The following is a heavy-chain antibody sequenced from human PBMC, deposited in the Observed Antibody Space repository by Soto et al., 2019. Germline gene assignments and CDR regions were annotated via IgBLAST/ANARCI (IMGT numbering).Heavy chain of an antibody. CDR3: AREPPITIFGVAHMDV. D-gene: IGHD3-3*01. Sequence: GASVKVSWKASGYTFTTYYMHWVRQAPGQGLEWMGIISPDGGRTSYAQKFQGRVTMTTDTSTSTAYMELRSLRSDDTAVYYCAREPPITIFGVAHMDVWGQGTTVTGSS. CDR2: ISPDGGRT. V-gene: IGHV1-46*01. J-gene: IGHJ6*02. CDR1: GYTFTTYY.